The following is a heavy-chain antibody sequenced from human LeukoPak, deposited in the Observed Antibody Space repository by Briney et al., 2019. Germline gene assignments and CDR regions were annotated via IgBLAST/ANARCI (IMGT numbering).Heavy chain of an antibody. CDR2: ISTSSSYK. Sequence: PGGSLRLSCAASGFTFSSYAMSWVRQAPGKGLEWVSSISTSSSYKYYADSVKGRFTVSRDNAKNSLYLQMNSLRAEDTAVYYCARAGGSDGYNSAFDFWGQGTLVTVSS. V-gene: IGHV3-21*01. CDR1: GFTFSSYA. D-gene: IGHD5-24*01. J-gene: IGHJ4*02. CDR3: ARAGGSDGYNSAFDF.